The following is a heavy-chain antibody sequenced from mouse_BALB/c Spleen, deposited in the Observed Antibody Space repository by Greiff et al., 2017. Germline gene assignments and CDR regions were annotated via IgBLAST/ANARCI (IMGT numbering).Heavy chain of an antibody. D-gene: IGHD2-4*01. V-gene: IGHV1-14*01. J-gene: IGHJ3*01. CDR2: INPYNDGT. CDR1: GYTFTSYV. CDR3: ARWDYDPSFAY. Sequence: EVKLQESGPELVKPGASVKMSCKASGYTFTSYVMHWVKQKPGQGLEWIGYINPYNDGTKYNEKFKGKATLTSDKSSSTAYMELSSLTSEDSAVYYCARWDYDPSFAYWGQGTLVTVSA.